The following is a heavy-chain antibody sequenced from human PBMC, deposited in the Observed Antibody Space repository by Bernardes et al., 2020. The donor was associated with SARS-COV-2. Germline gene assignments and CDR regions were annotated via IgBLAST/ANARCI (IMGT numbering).Heavy chain of an antibody. Sequence: SETLSLTCTVSGGSISSSSYYWGWIRQPPGKGLEWIGSIYYSGSTYYNPSLKSRVTITVDTSKNQFSLKLSSVTAADTAVYHCAGEGTLGGSSRVYYYYYGMDVWGQGTTVTVSS. CDR1: GGSISSSSYY. J-gene: IGHJ6*02. CDR3: AGEGTLGGSSRVYYYYYGMDV. D-gene: IGHD2-15*01. V-gene: IGHV4-39*02. CDR2: IYYSGST.